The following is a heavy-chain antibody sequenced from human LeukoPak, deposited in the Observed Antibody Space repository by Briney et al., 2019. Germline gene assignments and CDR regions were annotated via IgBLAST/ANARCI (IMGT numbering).Heavy chain of an antibody. Sequence: TASETLSLTCAVYGGSFGTFYWTWIRQPPGKGLEWIGEINHSGSTNYNPSLKSRVTISIDTSKNQFSLKLSSVTAADTAVYYCARAGYCSGGSCYSSIYYYYYMDVWGKGTTVTVSS. V-gene: IGHV4-34*01. D-gene: IGHD2-15*01. CDR1: GGSFGTFY. CDR2: INHSGST. J-gene: IGHJ6*03. CDR3: ARAGYCSGGSCYSSIYYYYYMDV.